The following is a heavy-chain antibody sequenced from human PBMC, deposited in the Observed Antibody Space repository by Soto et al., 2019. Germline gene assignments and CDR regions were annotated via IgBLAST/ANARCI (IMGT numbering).Heavy chain of an antibody. D-gene: IGHD3-9*01. CDR2: ISGTASRT. Sequence: EVQLLESGGGLVLPAGSLRLSCAGSGFTPTTTPLSWFRQPPGKGLEWVTTISGTASRTYYVDSVKGRFFISGDNSKNTVTLQINNLTLDDTAVYYCATSFRYFDNWGQGIRVTVSS. J-gene: IGHJ4*02. V-gene: IGHV3-23*01. CDR3: ATSFRYFDN. CDR1: GFTPTTTP.